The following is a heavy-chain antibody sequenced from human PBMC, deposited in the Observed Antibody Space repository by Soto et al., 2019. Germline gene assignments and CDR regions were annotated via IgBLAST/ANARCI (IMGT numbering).Heavy chain of an antibody. CDR3: AKSRDYYDSSGPSFDP. CDR1: GFTFSSYG. J-gene: IGHJ5*02. Sequence: PGGSLRLSCAASGFTFSSYGMHWVRQAPGKGLEWVAVISYDGSNKYYADSVKGRFTISRDNSKNTLYLQMNSLRAEDTAVYYCAKSRDYYDSSGPSFDPWGQGTLVTVSS. CDR2: ISYDGSNK. V-gene: IGHV3-30*18. D-gene: IGHD3-22*01.